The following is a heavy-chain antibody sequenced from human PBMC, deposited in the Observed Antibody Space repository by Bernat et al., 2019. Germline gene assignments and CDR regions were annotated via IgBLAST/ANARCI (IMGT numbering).Heavy chain of an antibody. CDR1: GFTFSNYG. CDR3: ARVGGSSSWYTLDY. CDR2: IWYDGSNE. V-gene: IGHV3-33*01. D-gene: IGHD6-13*01. J-gene: IGHJ4*02. Sequence: QVQLVESGGGVVQPGRSLRLSRAASGFTFSNYGMHWVRQAPGKGLEWVAVIWYDGSNEKYADAVKGRFAISRDNSKKTLYLQMNSLRGEDTAVYYCARVGGSSSWYTLDYWGQGTLVTVSS.